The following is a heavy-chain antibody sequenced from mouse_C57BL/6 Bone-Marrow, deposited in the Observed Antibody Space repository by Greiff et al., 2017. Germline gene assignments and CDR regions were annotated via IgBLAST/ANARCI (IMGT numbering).Heavy chain of an antibody. CDR1: GYTFTDHT. CDR2: IYPRDGTN. CDR3: ARGGRHRLLGY. J-gene: IGHJ2*01. D-gene: IGHD3-2*02. V-gene: IGHV1-78*01. Sequence: QVQLQQSDAELVKPGASVKISCTASGYTFTDHTIHWMQQRPEQGLEWIGYIYPRDGTNKYNEKFKGKATLTADKSYSTAYMQLNRLTSEDYAVYFCARGGRHRLLGYWGQGTTLTVSS.